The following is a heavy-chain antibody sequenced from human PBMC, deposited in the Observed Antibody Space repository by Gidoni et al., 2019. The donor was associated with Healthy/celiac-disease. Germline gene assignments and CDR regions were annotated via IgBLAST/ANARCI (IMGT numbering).Heavy chain of an antibody. D-gene: IGHD6-6*01. J-gene: IGHJ4*02. V-gene: IGHV4-59*01. CDR3: ARAGLSSSSTDY. CDR1: GGSISRYY. Sequence: QVQLQESGPGLVKPSENLSLTCTFSGGSISRYYWSWIRQPPGKGLEWIGYIYYSGSTNYNPSLKSRGTISVDTSKNQFSLKLSSVTAADTAVYYCARAGLSSSSTDYWGQGTLVTVSS. CDR2: IYYSGST.